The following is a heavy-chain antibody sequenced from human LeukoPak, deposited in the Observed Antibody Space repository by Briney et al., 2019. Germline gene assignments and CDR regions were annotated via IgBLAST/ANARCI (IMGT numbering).Heavy chain of an antibody. Sequence: ASAKVSCKASGYTFTGYYMHWVRQAPGQGLEWMGWINPNSGGTNYAQKFQGRVTMTRDTSISTAYMELSRLRSDDTAVYYCASVLEGAGAFDIWGQGTMVTVSS. D-gene: IGHD3-3*01. CDR3: ASVLEGAGAFDI. CDR2: INPNSGGT. V-gene: IGHV1-2*02. CDR1: GYTFTGYY. J-gene: IGHJ3*02.